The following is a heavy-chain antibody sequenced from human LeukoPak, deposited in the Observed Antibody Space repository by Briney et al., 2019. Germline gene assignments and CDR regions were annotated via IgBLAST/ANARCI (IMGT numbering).Heavy chain of an antibody. CDR2: ISGSGGST. CDR3: AKGGYDILTGYYPFDY. J-gene: IGHJ4*02. Sequence: PVGTLRLSCAASGFTFSSYGMSWVRQAPGKGLEGVSAISGSGGSTYYTDSVKRTFTLSTDNYKNTLYLQMNSLRAEDTAVYYCAKGGYDILTGYYPFDYWGQGTLVTVSS. V-gene: IGHV3-23*01. CDR1: GFTFSSYG. D-gene: IGHD3-9*01.